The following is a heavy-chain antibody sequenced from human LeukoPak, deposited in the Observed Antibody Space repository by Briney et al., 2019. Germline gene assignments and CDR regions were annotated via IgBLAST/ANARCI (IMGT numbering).Heavy chain of an antibody. CDR3: AKDFYLGSYDSSDY. V-gene: IGHV3-23*01. D-gene: IGHD3-22*01. CDR1: GFTFSSYA. J-gene: IGHJ4*02. CDR2: ISGSGGST. Sequence: PGGSLRLSCAASGFTFSSYAMSWVRQAPGKGLEWVSAISGSGGSTYYADSVKGRFTISRDNSKNTLYLQMNSLGAEDTAVYYCAKDFYLGSYDSSDYWGQGTLVTVSS.